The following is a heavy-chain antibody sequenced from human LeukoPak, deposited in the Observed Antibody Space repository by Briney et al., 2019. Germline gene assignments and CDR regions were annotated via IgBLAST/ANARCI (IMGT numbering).Heavy chain of an antibody. CDR1: GGTFSSYA. Sequence: SVKVSCKASGGTFSSYAISWVRQALGQGLEWMGRIIPILGIANYAQKFQGRVTITADKSTSTAYMELSSLRSEDTAVYYCARGGYYYDSSGYYQNAIDYWGQGTLVTVSS. CDR2: IIPILGIA. V-gene: IGHV1-69*04. D-gene: IGHD3-22*01. CDR3: ARGGYYYDSSGYYQNAIDY. J-gene: IGHJ4*02.